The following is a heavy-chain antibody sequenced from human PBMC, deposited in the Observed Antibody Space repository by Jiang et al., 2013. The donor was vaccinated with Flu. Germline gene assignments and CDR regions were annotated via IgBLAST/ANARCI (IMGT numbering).Heavy chain of an antibody. V-gene: IGHV3-13*01. CDR2: VTKAGDT. CDR1: GSTFRSYD. CDR3: AGGVSPTYYYGMDV. J-gene: IGHJ6*02. D-gene: IGHD6-6*01. Sequence: VQLLESGGGLVQPGGSLRLSCAASGSTFRSYDMHWVRQATGKGLEWVSTVTKAGDTFYSDSVKGRFTIFRENAKNSLHLQMNSLRAGDTAVYYCAGGVSPTYYYGMDVWGQGTTVTVSS.